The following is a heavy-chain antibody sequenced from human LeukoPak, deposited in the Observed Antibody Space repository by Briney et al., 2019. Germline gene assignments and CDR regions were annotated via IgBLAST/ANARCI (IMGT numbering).Heavy chain of an antibody. CDR3: AKGLSWGGSFDAFDI. V-gene: IGHV3-23*01. Sequence: GGSLRLSCAASGFTFSSYAMNWVRQAPGKGLEWVSAISGSGGSTYYADSVKGRFTISRDNSKNTLYLQMNSLRAEDTAVYYCAKGLSWGGSFDAFDIWGQGTMVTVSS. J-gene: IGHJ3*02. D-gene: IGHD1-26*01. CDR2: ISGSGGST. CDR1: GFTFSSYA.